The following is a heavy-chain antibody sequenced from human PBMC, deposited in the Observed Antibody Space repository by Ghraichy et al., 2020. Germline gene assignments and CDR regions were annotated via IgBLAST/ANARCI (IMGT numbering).Heavy chain of an antibody. CDR2: IYAAGSA. Sequence: GGSLRLSCVASGFTVSNNYRTWVPQPPGKGLEWVPLIYAAGSAYYTHSLRGRVTISRDTSKNTLYLQMNNMRAEDTAVYYCARFEDSIMIKYVDIWGQGTLLIVSS. V-gene: IGHV3-66*01. CDR1: GFTVSNNY. CDR3: ARFEDSIMIKYVDI. D-gene: IGHD3-16*01. J-gene: IGHJ4*02.